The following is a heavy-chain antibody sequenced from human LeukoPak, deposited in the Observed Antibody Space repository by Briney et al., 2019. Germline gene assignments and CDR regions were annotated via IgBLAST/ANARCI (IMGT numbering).Heavy chain of an antibody. J-gene: IGHJ1*01. CDR3: ASQSGYSSGWYAGYFQH. D-gene: IGHD6-19*01. CDR2: IFYSGST. V-gene: IGHV4-59*08. CDR1: GGSISSYY. Sequence: SETLSLTCTVSGGSISSYYWSWIRQPPEGGLGWSGYIFYSGSTNYNPSLKSRVTISVDTSKNQFSLKLSSVTAADTAVYYCASQSGYSSGWYAGYFQHWGQGTLVTVSS.